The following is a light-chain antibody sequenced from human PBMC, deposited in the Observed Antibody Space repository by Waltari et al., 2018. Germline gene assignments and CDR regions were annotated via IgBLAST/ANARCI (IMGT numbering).Light chain of an antibody. V-gene: IGKV3-20*01. Sequence: ERATLSCRASQSVSSTYLAWYQQKPGQAPRLLIYGASSRATGIPDRFSGSGSGTDFTLTISRLGPEDFAVYYCQQYGSSPYTFGQGTKLEIK. CDR2: GAS. J-gene: IGKJ2*01. CDR3: QQYGSSPYT. CDR1: QSVSSTY.